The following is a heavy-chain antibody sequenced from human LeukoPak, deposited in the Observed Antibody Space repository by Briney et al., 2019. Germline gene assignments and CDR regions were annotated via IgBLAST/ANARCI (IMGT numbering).Heavy chain of an antibody. V-gene: IGHV3-30*03. J-gene: IGHJ3*02. CDR3: ARYRIGPLYPGRSAFDI. D-gene: IGHD2-2*01. Sequence: PGGSLRLSCAASGFTVSSNYMSWVRQAPGKGLEWVAVISYDGNNKYYVDSVKGRFTISRDNSKNTLYLQMNSLRSDDTAVYYCARYRIGPLYPGRSAFDIWGQGTMVTVSS. CDR2: ISYDGNNK. CDR1: GFTVSSNY.